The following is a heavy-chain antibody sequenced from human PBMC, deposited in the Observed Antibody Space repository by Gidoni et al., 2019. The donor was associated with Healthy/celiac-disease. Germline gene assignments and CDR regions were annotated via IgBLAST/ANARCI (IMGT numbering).Heavy chain of an antibody. D-gene: IGHD2-21*02. V-gene: IGHV4-39*01. J-gene: IGHJ4*02. CDR1: GGSISSSRYY. CDR2: IYYSGST. CDR3: ASGGAYCGGDCYSGDFDY. Sequence: QLQLQESGPGLVKPSETLSLTCTVSGGSISSSRYYWGWIRQPPGKGLEWIGSIYYSGSTYYNPSLKSRVTISVDTSKNQFSLKLSSVTAADTAVYYCASGGAYCGGDCYSGDFDYWGQGTLVTVSS.